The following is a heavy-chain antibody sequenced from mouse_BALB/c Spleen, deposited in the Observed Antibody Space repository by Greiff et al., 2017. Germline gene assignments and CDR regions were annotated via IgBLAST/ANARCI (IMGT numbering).Heavy chain of an antibody. Sequence: EVKLVESGGGLVKPGGSLKLSCAASGFTFSSYTMSWVRQTPEKRLEWVATISSGGSYTYYPDSVKGRFTISRDNAKNTLYLQMSSLKSEDTAMYYCTRDPDYYYGRAGDYWGQGTSVTVSS. CDR1: GFTFSSYT. D-gene: IGHD1-1*01. V-gene: IGHV5-6-4*01. CDR3: TRDPDYYYGRAGDY. CDR2: ISSGGSYT. J-gene: IGHJ4*01.